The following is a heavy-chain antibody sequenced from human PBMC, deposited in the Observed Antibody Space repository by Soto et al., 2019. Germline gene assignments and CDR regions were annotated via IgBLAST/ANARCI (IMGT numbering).Heavy chain of an antibody. CDR2: ISSSSSYI. CDR3: ARDGSVADFDY. CDR1: GFTFSSYS. Sequence: EVQLVESGGGLVKPGGSLRLSCAASGFTFSSYSMNWVRQAPGKVLEWVSSISSSSSYIYYADSVKGRFTISRDNAKNSLYLQMNSLRAEDTAVYYCARDGSVADFDYWGQGTLVTVSS. J-gene: IGHJ4*02. V-gene: IGHV3-21*01. D-gene: IGHD6-19*01.